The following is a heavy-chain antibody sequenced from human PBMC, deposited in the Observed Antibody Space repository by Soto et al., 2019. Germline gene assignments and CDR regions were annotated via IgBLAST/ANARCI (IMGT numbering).Heavy chain of an antibody. CDR2: ISAYNGNT. V-gene: IGHV1-18*04. CDR3: ARVLGGCSGGSRYGRYYYYYGMDV. CDR1: GYTFTSYG. Sequence: GASVKVSCKASGYTFTSYGISWVRQAPGQGLKWMGWISAYNGNTNYAQKLQGRVTMTTDTSTSTAYMELRSLRSDDTAVYYCARVLGGCSGGSRYGRYYYYYGMDVWGQGTTVTVSS. J-gene: IGHJ6*02. D-gene: IGHD2-15*01.